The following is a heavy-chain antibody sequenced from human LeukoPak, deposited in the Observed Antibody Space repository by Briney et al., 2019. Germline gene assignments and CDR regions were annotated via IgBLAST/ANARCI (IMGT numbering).Heavy chain of an antibody. V-gene: IGHV1-18*01. CDR2: ISAYNGNT. J-gene: IGHJ4*02. Sequence: ASVKLSCKASGYTFTSYGISWVRQAPGQGLEWMGWISAYNGNTNYAQKLQGRVTMTTDTSTSTAYMELRSLRSDDTAVYYCARGEETPSYCDSSGYSPLGYWGQGTLVTVSS. D-gene: IGHD3-22*01. CDR1: GYTFTSYG. CDR3: ARGEETPSYCDSSGYSPLGY.